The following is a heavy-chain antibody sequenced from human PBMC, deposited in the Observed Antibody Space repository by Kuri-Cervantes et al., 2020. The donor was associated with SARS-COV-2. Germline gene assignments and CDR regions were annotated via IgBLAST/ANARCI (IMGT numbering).Heavy chain of an antibody. V-gene: IGHV3-48*01. CDR1: GFTFSSYS. J-gene: IGHJ5*02. Sequence: GESLKISCAASGFTFSSYSLNWVRQAPGKGLEWVSYISSSSSTIYYADSVKGRFTISRDNAKNSLYLQMNSLRAEDTAVYYCASRRAGAAAGIWVWFDPWGQGTLVTVSS. CDR3: ASRRAGAAAGIWVWFDP. CDR2: ISSSSSTI. D-gene: IGHD6-13*01.